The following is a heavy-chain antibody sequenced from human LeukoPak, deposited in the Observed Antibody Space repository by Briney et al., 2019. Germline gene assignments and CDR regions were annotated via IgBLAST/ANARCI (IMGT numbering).Heavy chain of an antibody. CDR1: GFTFSSYS. CDR3: ARDRRLAAADTVVDY. V-gene: IGHV3-21*01. J-gene: IGHJ4*02. CDR2: ISSSSSYI. D-gene: IGHD6-13*01. Sequence: PGGSLRLSCAASGFTFSSYSMNWVRQAPGKGLEWVSSISSSSSYIYYADSVKGRFTISRDNAKNSLYLQMNSLRAEDTAVYYCARDRRLAAADTVVDYWGQGTLVTVSS.